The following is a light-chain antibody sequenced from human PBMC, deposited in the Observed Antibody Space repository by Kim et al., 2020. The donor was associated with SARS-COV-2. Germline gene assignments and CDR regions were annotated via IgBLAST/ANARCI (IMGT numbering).Light chain of an antibody. CDR1: TGAVTSGPY. J-gene: IGLJ2*01. CDR2: DTG. Sequence: TVTRPSDSGTGAVTSGPYPYWLQQKPGQAPTTLIYDTGKKHSWTPARFSGSLLGGKAALTLSGAQPEDEAEYYCLLYYSGVRVFGGGTQLTVL. CDR3: LLYYSGVRV. V-gene: IGLV7-46*01.